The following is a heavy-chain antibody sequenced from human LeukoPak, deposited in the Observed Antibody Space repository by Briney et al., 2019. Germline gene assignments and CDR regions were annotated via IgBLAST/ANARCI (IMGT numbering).Heavy chain of an antibody. CDR2: INHSGST. V-gene: IGHV4-34*01. Sequence: PSETPSLTCAVYGGSFSGYYWSWIRQTPGKGLEWIGEINHSGSTNYNPSLKSRVTISVDTSKNQFSLKLSSVTAADTAVYYCARATWTYNWFDPWGQGTLVTVSS. CDR1: GGSFSGYY. J-gene: IGHJ5*02. CDR3: ARATWTYNWFDP. D-gene: IGHD3/OR15-3a*01.